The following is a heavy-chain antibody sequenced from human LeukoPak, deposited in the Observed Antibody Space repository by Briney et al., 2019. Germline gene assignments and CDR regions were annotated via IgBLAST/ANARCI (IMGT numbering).Heavy chain of an antibody. CDR1: GGSISSYY. V-gene: IGHV4-59*01. CDR2: IYYSGST. Sequence: PSETLSLTCTVSGGSISSYYWSWIRQPPGKGLEWIGYIYYSGSTNYNPSLKSRVTISVDTSKNQFSLKLTSVTAADTAVYYCARDRSGIAVAEGWLDPWGQGTLVTVSS. D-gene: IGHD6-19*01. CDR3: ARDRSGIAVAEGWLDP. J-gene: IGHJ5*02.